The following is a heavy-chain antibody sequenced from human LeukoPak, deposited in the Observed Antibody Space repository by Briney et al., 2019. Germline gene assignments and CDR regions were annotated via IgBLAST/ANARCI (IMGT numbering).Heavy chain of an antibody. D-gene: IGHD4-17*01. J-gene: IGHJ6*02. CDR1: GYTFTGYY. V-gene: IGHV1-2*02. CDR2: INPNSGGK. CDR3: ARVETVTPYYGMDV. Sequence: ASVKVSCKASGYTFTGYYMHWVRQAPGQGLEWMGWINPNSGGKNYAQKFQGRVTMTRDTSISTAYMELSRLRSDDTAVYYCARVETVTPYYGMDVWGQGTTVTVSS.